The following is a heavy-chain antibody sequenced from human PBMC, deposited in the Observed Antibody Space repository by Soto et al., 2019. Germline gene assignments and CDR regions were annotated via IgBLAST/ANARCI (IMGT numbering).Heavy chain of an antibody. J-gene: IGHJ4*02. Sequence: QLQLQESGSGLVKPSQTLSLTCAVSGGSISSGGYSWSWIRQPPGKGLEWIGYIYHSGSTYYNPSLTSRATISVDRSKNQFSLKLLSVTAADTAVYYFAAGGGLPRYYWGQGTLVTVSS. V-gene: IGHV4-30-2*01. CDR2: IYHSGST. D-gene: IGHD5-12*01. CDR3: AAGGGLPRYY. CDR1: GGSISSGGYS.